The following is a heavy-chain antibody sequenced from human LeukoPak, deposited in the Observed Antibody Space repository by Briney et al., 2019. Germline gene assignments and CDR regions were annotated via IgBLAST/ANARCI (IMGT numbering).Heavy chain of an antibody. CDR2: IYHSGST. CDR3: ARYIAVTAFDI. D-gene: IGHD6-19*01. Sequence: SETLSLTCAVSGGSISSGDYSWSWIRQPPGKGLEWIGYIYHSGSTYYNPSLKSRVTISVDRSKNQFSLKVSSMTAADTAVYYCARYIAVTAFDIWGPETMVTVSS. V-gene: IGHV4-30-2*01. CDR1: GGSISSGDYS. J-gene: IGHJ3*02.